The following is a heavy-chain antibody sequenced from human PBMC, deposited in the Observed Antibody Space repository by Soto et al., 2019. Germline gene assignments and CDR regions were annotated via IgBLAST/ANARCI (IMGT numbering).Heavy chain of an antibody. CDR2: ISVSGGST. CDR3: AKDAGSVCSGGSCYFQALDS. V-gene: IGHV3-23*01. Sequence: GGSLRLSCAASGFTFSNYAMSWVRQAPGKGLEWVSGISVSGGSTYYADSVKGRFTISRDNSKNTLYVQMNSLRVDDTAVYYCAKDAGSVCSGGSCYFQALDSWGQGTLVTVSS. D-gene: IGHD2-15*01. J-gene: IGHJ4*02. CDR1: GFTFSNYA.